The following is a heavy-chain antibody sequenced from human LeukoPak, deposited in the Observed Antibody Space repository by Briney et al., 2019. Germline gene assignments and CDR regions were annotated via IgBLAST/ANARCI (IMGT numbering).Heavy chain of an antibody. CDR2: IRNDGSNK. D-gene: IGHD2-2*01. J-gene: IGHJ5*02. CDR3: AKDPTTLAAMLGLGIDP. Sequence: QTGGSLRLSCVASGFTFSSNGMHWVRQAPGKGLEWVAFIRNDGSNKYYVDSVKGRFTIYRDNSKNTLYLQMNSLRAEDTAVYYCAKDPTTLAAMLGLGIDPWGQGTLVTVSS. V-gene: IGHV3-30*02. CDR1: GFTFSSNG.